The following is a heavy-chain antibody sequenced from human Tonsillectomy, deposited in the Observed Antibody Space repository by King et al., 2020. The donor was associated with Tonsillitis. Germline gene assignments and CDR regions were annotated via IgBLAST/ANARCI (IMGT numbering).Heavy chain of an antibody. CDR1: GFTFSSYA. J-gene: IGHJ4*02. Sequence: VQLVESGGGLVQPGGSLRLSCAASGFTFSSYAMSWVRQAPGKGLEWGSAISGSGGSTYYADSVKGRFTVSRDNSKNTPYLQMNSLRAADTAVYYCAKVDRSDFWSAYYTDYWGQGTLVTVSS. CDR2: ISGSGGST. D-gene: IGHD3-3*01. CDR3: AKVDRSDFWSAYYTDY. V-gene: IGHV3-23*04.